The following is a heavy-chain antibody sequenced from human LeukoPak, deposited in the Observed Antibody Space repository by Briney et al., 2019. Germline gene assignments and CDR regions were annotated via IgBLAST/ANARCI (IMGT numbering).Heavy chain of an antibody. J-gene: IGHJ4*02. CDR2: ISGSGGST. CDR1: GFTFSSYA. D-gene: IGHD7-27*01. Sequence: GGSLRLSCAASGFTFSSYAMSWVRQAPGKGLEWVSAISGSGGSTYYADSVKGRFTISRDNSKNTLYLQMNSLRAEDTAVYYCAKDTSNWVEQTEPFDYWGQGTLVTVSS. V-gene: IGHV3-23*01. CDR3: AKDTSNWVEQTEPFDY.